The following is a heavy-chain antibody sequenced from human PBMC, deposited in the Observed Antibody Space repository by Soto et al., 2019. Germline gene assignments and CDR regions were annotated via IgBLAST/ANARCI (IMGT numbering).Heavy chain of an antibody. J-gene: IGHJ4*02. CDR3: GKGRGGSGSLTPRVDF. CDR2: ISGGGVTT. V-gene: IGHV3-23*01. D-gene: IGHD3-10*01. Sequence: EVQLLESGGGLVQPGGSLRLSCAASGFTFNNYAMTWVRQAPGKGLEWVSAISGGGVTTSYADSVKGRFTVSRDGSKNPLYLQMSGRRAEATVLYYWGKGRGGSGSLTPRVDFWGQGTLVTVSS. CDR1: GFTFNNYA.